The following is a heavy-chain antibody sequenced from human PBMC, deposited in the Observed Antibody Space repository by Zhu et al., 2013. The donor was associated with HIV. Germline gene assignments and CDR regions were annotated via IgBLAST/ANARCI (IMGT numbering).Heavy chain of an antibody. V-gene: IGHV1-2*02. J-gene: IGHJ4*02. CDR2: INTRNGGT. D-gene: IGHD5-18*01. Sequence: QIHLVQSGPEVKNLGLSEVSCQTSGYSSIDYHIHWLRQAPGHGLESVGWINTRNGGTYIVRNFQGRVTITRDMSISTVYLDLSTLTSDDTALYYCARDLNMGYSQGLFDSWGQGSLVTVSS. CDR3: ARDLNMGYSQGLFDS. CDR1: GYSSIDYH.